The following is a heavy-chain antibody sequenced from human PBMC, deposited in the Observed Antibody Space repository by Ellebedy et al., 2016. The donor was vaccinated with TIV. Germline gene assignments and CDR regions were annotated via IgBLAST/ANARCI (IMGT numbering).Heavy chain of an antibody. J-gene: IGHJ3*01. CDR2: IMSSGSTI. V-gene: IGHV3-48*04. CDR3: ARDLGDWGAYDL. D-gene: IGHD2-21*02. CDR1: GFTFSTSS. Sequence: GGSLRLXXAASGFTFSTSSMNWVRQAPGKGLEWISYIMSSGSTIYYADSVKGRFTISRDNAKGSLYLQMSSLRVEDTAVYYCARDLGDWGAYDLWGRGTMVTVSS.